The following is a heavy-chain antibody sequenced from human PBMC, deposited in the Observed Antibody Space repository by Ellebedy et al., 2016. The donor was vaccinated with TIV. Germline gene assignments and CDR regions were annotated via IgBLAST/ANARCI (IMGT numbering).Heavy chain of an antibody. D-gene: IGHD1-26*01. CDR1: GGSFTSYY. CDR3: ARSGTYARSSLFDY. V-gene: IGHV4-34*01. J-gene: IGHJ4*02. Sequence: MPSETLSLTCPVYGGSFTSYYWSWIRQSPGKGLEWFGEIDHRGTTTYNPSPESRVIISVDTSKNQFSLKVRSVTAADTGIYYCARSGTYARSSLFDYWGQGNLVTVSS. CDR2: IDHRGTT.